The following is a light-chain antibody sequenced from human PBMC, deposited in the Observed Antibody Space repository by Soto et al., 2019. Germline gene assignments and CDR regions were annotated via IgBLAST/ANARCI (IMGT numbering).Light chain of an antibody. Sequence: QSVLTQPPSVSGAPWQRVTISCPGSSSNIGAGYDVHWYKQLPGTAPTLIIRGNSDRPSGVPGRFSVSKSRTSASLAITGLRAEDESDYFCQSYDTFLMGHLFGGGPKLSVL. CDR3: QSYDTFLMGHL. V-gene: IGLV1-40*01. CDR2: GNS. J-gene: IGLJ2*01. CDR1: SSNIGAGYD.